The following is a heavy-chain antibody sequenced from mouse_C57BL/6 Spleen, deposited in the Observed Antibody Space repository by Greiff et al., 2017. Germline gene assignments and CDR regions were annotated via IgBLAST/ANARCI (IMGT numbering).Heavy chain of an antibody. CDR2: INYDGSST. J-gene: IGHJ1*03. D-gene: IGHD2-10*02. CDR3: ARYGIRYFDV. V-gene: IGHV5-16*01. CDR1: GFTFSDYY. Sequence: EVMLVESEGGLVQPGSSMKLSCTASGFTFSDYYMAWVRQVPEKGLEWVANINYDGSSTYYLDSLKSRFIISRDNAKNILYLQMSSLKSEDTATYYCARYGIRYFDVWGTGTTVTVSS.